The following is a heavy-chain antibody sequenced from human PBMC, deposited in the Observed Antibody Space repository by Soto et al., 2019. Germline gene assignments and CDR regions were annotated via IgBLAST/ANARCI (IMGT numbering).Heavy chain of an antibody. Sequence: GGSLRLSCAASGFTFSSYAMSWVRQAPGKGLEWVSAISGSGGSTYYADSVKGRFTISRDNSKNTLYLQMNSLRAEDTAVYYCAKDDYVQFGLTVTTYHYWGQGTLVTVSS. D-gene: IGHD4-17*01. V-gene: IGHV3-23*01. J-gene: IGHJ4*02. CDR2: ISGSGGST. CDR3: AKDDYVQFGLTVTTYHY. CDR1: GFTFSSYA.